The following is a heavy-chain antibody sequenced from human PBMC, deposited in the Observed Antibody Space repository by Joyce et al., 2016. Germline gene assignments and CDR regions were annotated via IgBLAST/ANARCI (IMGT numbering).Heavy chain of an antibody. Sequence: HITLKESGPTLVKPTQTLTLTCTFSGFTLSTGGVGVAWIRQPPGKALEWLTPIYWDDDRRYSPSLESRLTITKDTSKNQVVLTMTNVDPVDTATYFCAHLTSDAPFEYWGQGTLVTVSS. J-gene: IGHJ4*02. CDR3: AHLTSDAPFEY. V-gene: IGHV2-5*02. CDR1: GFTLSTGGVG. CDR2: IYWDDDR. D-gene: IGHD1-20*01.